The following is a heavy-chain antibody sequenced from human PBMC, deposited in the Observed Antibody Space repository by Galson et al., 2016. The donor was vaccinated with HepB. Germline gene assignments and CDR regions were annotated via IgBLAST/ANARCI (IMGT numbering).Heavy chain of an antibody. J-gene: IGHJ6*04. CDR2: ISTDAINK. V-gene: IGHV3-30*03. Sequence: SLRLSCAASGFTFSSYGMHWVRQAPGKGLEWVAVISTDAINKYYADSVMGRFTISRDDPKNTLYLRMTSLTPEDTAVYYCARPRASNYYYYGMDVWGKGTTVAVSS. CDR3: ARPRASNYYYYGMDV. D-gene: IGHD2-2*01. CDR1: GFTFSSYG.